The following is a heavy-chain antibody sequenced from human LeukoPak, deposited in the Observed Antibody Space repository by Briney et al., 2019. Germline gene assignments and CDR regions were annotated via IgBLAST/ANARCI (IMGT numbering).Heavy chain of an antibody. Sequence: ASVKVSCKASGYTFTSYAMNWVRQAPGQGLEWMGWINTNTGNPTYAQGFTGRFVFSLDTSVSTAYLQISSLKAEDTAVYYCARSSSYQYVWFSSYYYYGMDVWGQGTTVTVSS. CDR2: INTNTGNP. J-gene: IGHJ6*02. CDR3: ARSSSYQYVWFSSYYYYGMDV. D-gene: IGHD3-22*01. CDR1: GYTFTSYA. V-gene: IGHV7-4-1*02.